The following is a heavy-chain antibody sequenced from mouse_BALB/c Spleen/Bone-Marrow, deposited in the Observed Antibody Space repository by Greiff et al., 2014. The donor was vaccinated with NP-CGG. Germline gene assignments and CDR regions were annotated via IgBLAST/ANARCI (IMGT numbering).Heavy chain of an antibody. J-gene: IGHJ3*01. CDR1: GYTFTSYW. V-gene: IGHV1-69*02. CDR3: TRDDGSPFAY. D-gene: IGHD2-3*01. Sequence: QVQLQQSGAELVRPGASVKLSCKASGYTFTSYWINWVKQRPGQGLEWIGNIYPSDSYTNYNQKFKDKATLTVDKSSSTAYMQLSSPTSEDSAVYYGTRDDGSPFAYWGQGTLVTVSA. CDR2: IYPSDSYT.